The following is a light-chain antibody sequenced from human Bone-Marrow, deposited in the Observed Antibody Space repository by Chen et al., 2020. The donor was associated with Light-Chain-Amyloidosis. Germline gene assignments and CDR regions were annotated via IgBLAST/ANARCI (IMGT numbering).Light chain of an antibody. J-gene: IGLJ3*02. V-gene: IGLV3-21*02. CDR2: DDS. Sequence: SYVLTQPSSVSVAPGQTATIACGGNNIGSTSVHWYQQTPGQVPLLVVYDDSDRPSGIPERLSGSNSGNTATLTISRVEAGDEADYYCQVWDRSSDRPVFGRGTKLTVL. CDR1: NIGSTS. CDR3: QVWDRSSDRPV.